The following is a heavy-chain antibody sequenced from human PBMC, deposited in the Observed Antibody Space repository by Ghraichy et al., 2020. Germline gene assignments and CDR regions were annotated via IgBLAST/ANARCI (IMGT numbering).Heavy chain of an antibody. D-gene: IGHD3-22*01. Sequence: GGSLRLSCAASGFTFSSYGMHWVRQAPGKGLEWVAVIWYDGSNKYYADSVKGRFTISRDNSKNTLYLQMNSLRAEDTAVYYCARASLSTDSSGYYYDYWGQGTLVTVSS. CDR1: GFTFSSYG. J-gene: IGHJ4*02. CDR2: IWYDGSNK. CDR3: ARASLSTDSSGYYYDY. V-gene: IGHV3-33*01.